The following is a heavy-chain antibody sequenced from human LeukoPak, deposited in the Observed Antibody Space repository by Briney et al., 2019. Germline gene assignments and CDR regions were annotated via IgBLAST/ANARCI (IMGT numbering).Heavy chain of an antibody. D-gene: IGHD1/OR15-1a*01. CDR3: ARPTETTAGYFFDY. CDR1: GYTFIHSG. CDR2: MNPYNGDT. V-gene: IGHV1-18*04. J-gene: IGHJ4*02. Sequence: ASVTVSCKASGYTFIHSGISWVRQAPGQGLEWMGWMNPYNGDTNFAQNLQGRVTMTRDKSTSTAYMELRNLRSDDTAVYYCARPTETTAGYFFDYWGQGTLVTVSS.